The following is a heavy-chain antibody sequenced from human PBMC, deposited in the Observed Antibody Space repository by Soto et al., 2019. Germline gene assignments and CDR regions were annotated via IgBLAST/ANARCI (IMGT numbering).Heavy chain of an antibody. D-gene: IGHD3-16*01. CDR2: IDPSDSYT. J-gene: IGHJ6*02. CDR1: GYSFNSYW. V-gene: IGHV5-10-1*01. Sequence: PWESLKISCKGSGYSFNSYWISWVRQMPGKGLGWMGRIDPSDSYTNYSPSFQGRVTISADKSISTAYLQWSSLKAADTAMYYCPILRLRYYYYGMDVWGQGTTVTVSS. CDR3: PILRLRYYYYGMDV.